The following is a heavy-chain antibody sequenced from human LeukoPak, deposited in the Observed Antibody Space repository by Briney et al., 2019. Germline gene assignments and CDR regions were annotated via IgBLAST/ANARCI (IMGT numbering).Heavy chain of an antibody. J-gene: IGHJ3*02. Sequence: GGSLRLSCAASGFTVSSNFMSWVRQAPGKGLEWVSVIYSGGNTYYADYVKGGFTISRDNSKNTLYLQMNSLRAEDTAVYHCARDRLPPLGAFDIWGQGTMVTVSS. D-gene: IGHD3-16*01. CDR1: GFTVSSNF. CDR2: IYSGGNT. V-gene: IGHV3-66*01. CDR3: ARDRLPPLGAFDI.